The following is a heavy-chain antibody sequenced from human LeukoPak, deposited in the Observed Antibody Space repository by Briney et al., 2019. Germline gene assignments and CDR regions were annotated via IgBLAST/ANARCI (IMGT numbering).Heavy chain of an antibody. CDR1: GFTFSSYA. Sequence: PGGSLRLSCAASGFTFSSYAMYWVRQAPGKGLEWVSSISGSSGRTYYADSVKGRFTISRDNSKNTLYLQMNSLRVEDTAVYYCAKSCYNRFDYWGQGTLVTVSS. D-gene: IGHD5-24*01. V-gene: IGHV3-23*01. J-gene: IGHJ4*02. CDR2: ISGSSGRT. CDR3: AKSCYNRFDY.